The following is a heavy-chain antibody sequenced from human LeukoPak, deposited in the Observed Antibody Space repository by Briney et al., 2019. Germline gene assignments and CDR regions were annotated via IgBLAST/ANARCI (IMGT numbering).Heavy chain of an antibody. CDR2: ISGSSSYI. J-gene: IGHJ4*02. D-gene: IGHD6-13*01. Sequence: PGGSLRLSCAASGFTFSSYSMNWVRQAPGKGLEWVSSISGSSSYIYYAGSVKGRFTISRDNAKNSLYLQMNSLRAEDTAVYYCAREGGAAAGYFDYWGQGTLVTVSS. CDR1: GFTFSSYS. CDR3: AREGGAAAGYFDY. V-gene: IGHV3-21*01.